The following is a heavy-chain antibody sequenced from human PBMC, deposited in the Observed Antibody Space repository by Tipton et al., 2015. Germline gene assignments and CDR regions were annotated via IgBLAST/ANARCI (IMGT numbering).Heavy chain of an antibody. D-gene: IGHD3-22*01. CDR1: GGSVSSGSYY. Sequence: TLSLTCTVSGGSVSSGSYYWNWIRQPPGKGLEWIGYIYYSGSTNYNPSLKSRVTISVDTSKNQFSLKLSSVTAADTAVYYCARDYYDSSGYYFGVGAFGIWGQGTMVTVSS. CDR2: IYYSGST. CDR3: ARDYYDSSGYYFGVGAFGI. J-gene: IGHJ3*02. V-gene: IGHV4-61*01.